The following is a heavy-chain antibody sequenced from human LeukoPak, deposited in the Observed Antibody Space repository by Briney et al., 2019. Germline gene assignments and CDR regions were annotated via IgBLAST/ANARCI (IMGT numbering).Heavy chain of an antibody. CDR2: IKQDGSEK. Sequence: GGSLRLSCAASGFTFSSYWMSWVRQAPGKGLEWVANIKQDGSEKYYVDSVKGRFTISRDNAKNSLYLQMNSLRAEDTAVYYCARVEWELRYYYYYYYMDVWGKGTTVTISS. CDR1: GFTFSSYW. J-gene: IGHJ6*03. V-gene: IGHV3-7*01. D-gene: IGHD1-26*01. CDR3: ARVEWELRYYYYYYYMDV.